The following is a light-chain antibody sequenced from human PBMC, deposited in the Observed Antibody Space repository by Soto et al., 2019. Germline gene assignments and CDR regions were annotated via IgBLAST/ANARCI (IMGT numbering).Light chain of an antibody. V-gene: IGKV3-11*01. CDR2: DVS. CDR3: LSRFDWPT. CDR1: QSVSAY. J-gene: IGKJ4*01. Sequence: EVVLTQSPDALYLAPGERATVSCRASQSVSAYLAWYQQRPGQAPRLLIYDVSNRAPGIPDRFSGGGSGTDFTLSISSLQPEDSATYYCLSRFDWPTFGGGATLEIK.